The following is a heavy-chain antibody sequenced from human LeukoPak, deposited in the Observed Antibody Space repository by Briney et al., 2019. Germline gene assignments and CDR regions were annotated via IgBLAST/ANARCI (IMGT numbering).Heavy chain of an antibody. J-gene: IGHJ4*02. V-gene: IGHV1-24*01. CDR2: FDPEDGET. D-gene: IGHD3-22*01. CDR1: GYTLTELS. CDR3: ATATPVITMIVVVIGNYFDY. Sequence: ASVKVSCKVSGYTLTELSMHWVRQAPGKGLEWMGGFDPEDGETIYAQKFRGRVTMTEDTSTDTAYMELSSLRSEDTAVYYCATATPVITMIVVVIGNYFDYWGQGTLVTVSS.